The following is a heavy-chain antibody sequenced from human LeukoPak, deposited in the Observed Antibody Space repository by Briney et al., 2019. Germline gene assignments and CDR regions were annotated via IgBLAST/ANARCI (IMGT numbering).Heavy chain of an antibody. V-gene: IGHV4-4*09. D-gene: IGHD3-9*01. CDR1: GGSISNYY. Sequence: PSETLSLTCTVSGGSISNYYWTWIRQPPRKGLEWIGFISTSGSPNHNPSLKTRVTISIDTYKSQFSLKLSSVTAAETAVYYCAGRSYHLLTGYYNGGNYHYYYLDVWGKGTTVTVSS. CDR3: AGRSYHLLTGYYNGGNYHYYYLDV. J-gene: IGHJ6*03. CDR2: ISTSGSP.